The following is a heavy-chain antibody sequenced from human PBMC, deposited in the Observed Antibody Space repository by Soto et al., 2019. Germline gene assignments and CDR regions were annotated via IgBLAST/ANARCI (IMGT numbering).Heavy chain of an antibody. V-gene: IGHV1-3*01. J-gene: IGHJ5*02. CDR1: GYTFTSYG. CDR2: INAANGDT. D-gene: IGHD6-13*01. CDR3: VRRHVSATGIDWFDP. Sequence: ASVKVSCKASGYTFTSYGIHWVRQAPGQRLEWMGWINAANGDTKYSPKFQGRVTITRDTSASTAYMVLSSLRSEDTAVYYCVRRHVSATGIDWFDPWGQGTLVTVSS.